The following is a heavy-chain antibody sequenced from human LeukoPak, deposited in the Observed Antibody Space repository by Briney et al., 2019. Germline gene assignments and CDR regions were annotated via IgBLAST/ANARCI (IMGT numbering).Heavy chain of an antibody. CDR3: AREAATIVVVPAAPDWYFDL. D-gene: IGHD2-2*01. J-gene: IGHJ2*01. V-gene: IGHV4-30-4*08. CDR2: IYYSGST. CDR1: GGSISSGDYY. Sequence: PSETLSLTCTVSGGSISSGDYYWSWIRQPPGKGLEWIGYIYYSGSTYYNPSLKSRVTISVDTSKNQFSLKLSSVTAADTAVYYCAREAATIVVVPAAPDWYFDLWGRGTLVTVSS.